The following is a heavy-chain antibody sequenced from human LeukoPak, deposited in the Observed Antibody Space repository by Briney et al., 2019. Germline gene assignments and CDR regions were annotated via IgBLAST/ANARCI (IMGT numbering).Heavy chain of an antibody. Sequence: ASVKVSCKASGYTFTSYDINWVRQATGQGLEWMGWMNPNSGNTGYAQKFQGRVTMTRNTSISTAYMGLSSLRSEDTAVYYRARVLRYCSGGSCLSVDYFDYWGQGTLVTVSS. V-gene: IGHV1-8*01. CDR3: ARVLRYCSGGSCLSVDYFDY. J-gene: IGHJ4*02. CDR1: GYTFTSYD. CDR2: MNPNSGNT. D-gene: IGHD2-15*01.